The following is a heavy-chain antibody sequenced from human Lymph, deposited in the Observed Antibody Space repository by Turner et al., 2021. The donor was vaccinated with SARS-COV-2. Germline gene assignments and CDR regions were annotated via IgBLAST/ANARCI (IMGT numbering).Heavy chain of an antibody. J-gene: IGHJ4*02. CDR3: AKDPGYCSGGSCYSRTYFDY. CDR2: ISGDGGST. CDR1: GFNFDDYA. Sequence: EVQLVESGGGVVQPGGSLRLSCAASGFNFDDYAMHWVRQAPGKGLEWVSLISGDGGSTYSADSVKGRFTISRDNSKNSLYLQMNSLRTEDTALYYCAKDPGYCSGGSCYSRTYFDYWGQGTLVTVSS. V-gene: IGHV3-43*02. D-gene: IGHD2-15*01.